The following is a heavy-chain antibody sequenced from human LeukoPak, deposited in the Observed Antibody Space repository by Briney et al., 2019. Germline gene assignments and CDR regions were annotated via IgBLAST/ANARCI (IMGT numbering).Heavy chain of an antibody. CDR2: INLSGST. CDR1: GGSFSGYY. V-gene: IGHV4-34*01. D-gene: IGHD6-25*01. CDR3: TTINVDFGSSGSSDY. J-gene: IGHJ4*02. Sequence: SETLSLTCEVYGGSFSGYYWSWIRQPPGKGLEWIGEINLSGSTKYNPSLKSRVTISLDTSKNHFSLRLSSVTAADTAVYYCTTINVDFGSSGSSDYWGQGTLVTVSS.